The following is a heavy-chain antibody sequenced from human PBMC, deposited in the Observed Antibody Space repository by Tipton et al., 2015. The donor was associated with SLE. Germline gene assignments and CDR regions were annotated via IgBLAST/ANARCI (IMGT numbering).Heavy chain of an antibody. Sequence: TLSLTCTVSGGSISSSSYYWSWIRQPAGKGLEWIGHIYTSGSTNYNPSLKSRGTISVDTSKNQFSLKLSSVTAADTAVYYCAREALSTTGTTEGWFDPWGQGTLVTVSS. CDR2: IYTSGST. J-gene: IGHJ5*02. CDR1: GGSISSSSYY. V-gene: IGHV4-61*09. CDR3: AREALSTTGTTEGWFDP. D-gene: IGHD1-1*01.